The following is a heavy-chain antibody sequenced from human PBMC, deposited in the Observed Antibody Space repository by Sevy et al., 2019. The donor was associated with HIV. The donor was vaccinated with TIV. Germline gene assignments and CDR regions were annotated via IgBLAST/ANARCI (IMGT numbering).Heavy chain of an antibody. Sequence: GGSLRLSCAASGFIFSSYSMNWVRQAPGKGLEWISYISTGSTTIYYADSVKGRFTVSRDNARSSLFLQMNSLRDEDTVVYYCAIDPRDGGDYWGQGTLVTVSS. V-gene: IGHV3-48*02. J-gene: IGHJ4*02. D-gene: IGHD3-16*01. CDR1: GFIFSSYS. CDR2: ISTGSTTI. CDR3: AIDPRDGGDY.